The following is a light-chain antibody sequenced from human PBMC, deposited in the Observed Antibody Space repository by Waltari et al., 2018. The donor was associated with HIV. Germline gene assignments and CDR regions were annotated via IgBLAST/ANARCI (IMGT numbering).Light chain of an antibody. CDR1: SSDVGGYNY. J-gene: IGLJ2*01. V-gene: IGLV2-14*01. CDR3: SSYTSSSTV. Sequence: QSALTQPASVSGSPGQSITISCTGTSSDVGGYNYVSWYQQHPGKAPKLMIYDVSQRPPGVSKRFSRSKARNTASLTISGLQTEDEADYYCSSYTSSSTVFGGGTKLTVL. CDR2: DVS.